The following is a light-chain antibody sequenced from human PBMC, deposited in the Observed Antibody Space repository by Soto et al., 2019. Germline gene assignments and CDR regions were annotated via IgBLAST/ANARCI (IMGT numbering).Light chain of an antibody. CDR2: DAS. CDR1: QSVSSY. Sequence: EIVLTQSPATLSLSPGERATLSCRASQSVSSYLAWYQQKPGQAPRLLIYDASNRATGIPARFSGSGSGTDFTLPISRLEPEDFAVYYCQQRSDWPPITFGQGTRLEIK. CDR3: QQRSDWPPIT. V-gene: IGKV3-11*01. J-gene: IGKJ5*01.